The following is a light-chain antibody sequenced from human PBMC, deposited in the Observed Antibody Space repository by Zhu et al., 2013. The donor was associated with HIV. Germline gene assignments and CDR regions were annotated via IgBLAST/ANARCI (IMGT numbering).Light chain of an antibody. CDR3: QSYDSSLSGWV. V-gene: IGLV3-1*01. J-gene: IGLJ3*02. CDR1: KLGNKY. Sequence: SYELTQPPSVSVSPGQTASITCSGDKLGNKYTCWYQQKPGQSPVVVIYQDTKRPSGIPERFSGSKSGTSASLAITGLQAEDETDYYCQSYDSSLSGWVFGGGTKLTVL. CDR2: QDT.